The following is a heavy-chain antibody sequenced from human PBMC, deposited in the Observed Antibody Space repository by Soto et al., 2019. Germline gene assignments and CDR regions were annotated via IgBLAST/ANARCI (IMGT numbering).Heavy chain of an antibody. CDR2: IYYSGST. CDR3: ARWLDILILGDAFDI. V-gene: IGHV4-39*01. Sequence: PSETLSLTCTVSGGSISSSSYYWGWIRQPPGKGLEWIGSIYYSGSTYYNPTLKSRVTISVDTSKNQFSLKLSSVTAADTAVYYCARWLDILILGDAFDIWGQGTMVTVSS. D-gene: IGHD3-9*01. CDR1: GGSISSSSYY. J-gene: IGHJ3*02.